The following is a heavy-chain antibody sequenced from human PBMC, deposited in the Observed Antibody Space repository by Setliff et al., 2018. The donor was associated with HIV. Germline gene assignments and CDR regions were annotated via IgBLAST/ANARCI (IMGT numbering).Heavy chain of an antibody. J-gene: IGHJ4*02. V-gene: IGHV4-39*02. CDR1: GGSISSSNYY. D-gene: IGHD3-22*01. CDR3: AREDSSYHYFDS. Sequence: SETLSLTCTVSGGSISSSNYYWDWIRQPPGKGRVWIGSIFYSGSANYNPSLTSPVTISVDTSKNQFSLKLRSVTAADTAVYWCAREDSSYHYFDSWGQGMLVTVSS. CDR2: IFYSGSA.